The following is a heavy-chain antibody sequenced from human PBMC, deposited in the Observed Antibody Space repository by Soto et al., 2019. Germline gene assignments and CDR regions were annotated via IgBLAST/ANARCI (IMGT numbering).Heavy chain of an antibody. J-gene: IGHJ4*02. CDR1: GFTFSSYW. Sequence: GGSLRLSCAASGFTFSSYWMHWVRQAPGKGLVWVAHIDTDGSSTSYADSVKGRFTISRDNAKNTLYLQMNSVRAEDMAVYYCVKEYSGYDHFDYWGQGTLVTVSS. CDR3: VKEYSGYDHFDY. CDR2: IDTDGSST. D-gene: IGHD5-12*01. V-gene: IGHV3-74*01.